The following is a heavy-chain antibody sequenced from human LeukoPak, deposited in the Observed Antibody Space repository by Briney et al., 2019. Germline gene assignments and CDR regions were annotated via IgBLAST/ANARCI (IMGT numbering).Heavy chain of an antibody. Sequence: PGGSLRPSCAASGFTFSSYWMHWVRQAPGKGLVWVSRINSDGSSTSYADSVKGRSTISRDNAKNTLYLQMNSLRAEDTAVYYCASGVRIPYGMDVWGQGTTVTVSS. D-gene: IGHD2-15*01. J-gene: IGHJ6*02. CDR1: GFTFSSYW. CDR3: ASGVRIPYGMDV. V-gene: IGHV3-74*01. CDR2: INSDGSST.